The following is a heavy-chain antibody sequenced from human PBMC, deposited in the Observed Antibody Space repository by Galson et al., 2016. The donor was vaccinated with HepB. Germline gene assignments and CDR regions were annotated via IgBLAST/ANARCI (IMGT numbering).Heavy chain of an antibody. J-gene: IGHJ4*02. Sequence: QSGAEVKEPGESLRISCETSGYKFASLWIAWVRQKPGKGLEWMGKIYPGDSDTKYNPAFQGLAIISADKSINTTFLQWSSLRASDTAIYYCPRRGTDNGLDSWGQGTPFSVS. D-gene: IGHD2-8*01. CDR1: GYKFASLW. CDR3: PRRGTDNGLDS. CDR2: IYPGDSDT. V-gene: IGHV5-51*01.